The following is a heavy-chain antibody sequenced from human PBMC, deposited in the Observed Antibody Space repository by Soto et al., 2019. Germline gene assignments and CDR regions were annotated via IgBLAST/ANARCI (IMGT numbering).Heavy chain of an antibody. CDR3: ARQTRGTGTTIGY. CDR2: IYYSGSN. J-gene: IGHJ4*02. Sequence: SETLSLTCTVSGGSISSSSYYWGWIRQPPGKGLEWIGSIYYSGSNYYNPSLKSRVSISVDTSKNQFSLNLSSVTAADTAVYFCARQTRGTGTTIGYWGQGTLVTVSS. D-gene: IGHD1-7*01. V-gene: IGHV4-39*01. CDR1: GGSISSSSYY.